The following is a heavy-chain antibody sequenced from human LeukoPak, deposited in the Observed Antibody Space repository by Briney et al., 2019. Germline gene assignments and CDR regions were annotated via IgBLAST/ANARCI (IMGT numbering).Heavy chain of an antibody. V-gene: IGHV4-39*07. Sequence: SETLSLTCTVSGGSISSSGHYWGWIRQPPGKGLEWIGSVYYSGNTYYNPSLKSRVTISVDTSKNQFSLKLSSVTAADTAVYYCARDHKRWSSDVFDIWGQGTMVTVS. J-gene: IGHJ3*02. CDR2: VYYSGNT. D-gene: IGHD4-23*01. CDR1: GGSISSSGHY. CDR3: ARDHKRWSSDVFDI.